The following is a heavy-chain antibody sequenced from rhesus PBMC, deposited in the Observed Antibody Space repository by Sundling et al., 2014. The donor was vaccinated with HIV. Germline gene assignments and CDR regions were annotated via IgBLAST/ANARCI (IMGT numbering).Heavy chain of an antibody. CDR3: AMGYYNIWTGYLGVFDY. Sequence: QVHLQESGPALVKPSETLSLTCAVSGASITSGHYYWTWIRQPPGKGLEWIGEINGNSGSTNYNPSLKSRVTISRDTSKNQFSLKLSSVTAADTAVYYCAMGYYNIWTGYLGVFDYWGQGVLVTVSS. D-gene: IGHD3-3*01. J-gene: IGHJ4*01. V-gene: IGHV4S13*01. CDR1: GASITSGHYY. CDR2: INGNSGST.